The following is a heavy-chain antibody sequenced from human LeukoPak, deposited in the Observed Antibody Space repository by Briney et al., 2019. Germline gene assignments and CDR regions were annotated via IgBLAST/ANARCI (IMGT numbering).Heavy chain of an antibody. D-gene: IGHD6-13*01. CDR2: LGESGSAT. J-gene: IGHJ4*02. Sequence: PGGSLRLSCAASGFTVSSNYMSWVRQAPGEGLEWVSSLGESGSATYYADSVKGRFTISRDNSRNTLYLQMDSLRAEDTAVYYCAKEPGDSRWYEYYFDYWGQGTLVTVSS. CDR1: GFTVSSNY. CDR3: AKEPGDSRWYEYYFDY. V-gene: IGHV3-23*01.